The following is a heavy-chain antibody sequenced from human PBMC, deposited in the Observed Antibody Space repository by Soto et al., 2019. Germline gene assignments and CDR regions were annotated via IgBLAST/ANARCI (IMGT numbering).Heavy chain of an antibody. CDR3: AKGQSSS. CDR2: IGGSGGGT. V-gene: IGHV3-23*01. J-gene: IGHJ4*02. D-gene: IGHD6-6*01. Sequence: GGSLRLSCVASGFTFANSAMSWVRQAPGKGLEWVSGIGGSGGGTYYADSVKGRFTVSRDNSKSTLDLQMSSLRVEDTAVYYRAKGQSSSWGQGILVTVSS. CDR1: GFTFANSA.